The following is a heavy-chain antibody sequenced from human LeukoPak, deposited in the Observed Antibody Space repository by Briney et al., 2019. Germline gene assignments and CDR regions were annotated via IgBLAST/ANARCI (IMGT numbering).Heavy chain of an antibody. D-gene: IGHD3-22*01. CDR3: ARDLYDSSGYSVLDYAFDI. CDR1: GGSFSAFF. J-gene: IGHJ3*02. CDR2: VGHSGSA. Sequence: SETLSLTCAVSGGSFSAFFWRWIRQPPGKGLEWIGDVGHSGSADYNPSLKSRVTVSADPSKTQFSLKLSSVTAADTAVYYCARDLYDSSGYSVLDYAFDIWGQGTMVTVSS. V-gene: IGHV4-34*01.